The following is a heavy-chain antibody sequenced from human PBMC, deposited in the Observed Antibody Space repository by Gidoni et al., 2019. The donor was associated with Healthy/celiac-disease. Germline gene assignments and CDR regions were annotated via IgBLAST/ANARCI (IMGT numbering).Heavy chain of an antibody. CDR1: GFTFSSSA. J-gene: IGHJ4*02. V-gene: IGHV3-23*01. D-gene: IGHD1-26*01. CDR2: ISGSGGST. CDR3: AKGVDGSYYFDY. Sequence: EVQLLESGGGLVQPGGSLRLSCAASGFTFSSSAMSWVRQAPGKGLEWVSAISGSGGSTYYADSVKGRFTISRDNSKNTLYLQMNSLRAEDTAVYYCAKGVDGSYYFDYWGQGTLVTVSS.